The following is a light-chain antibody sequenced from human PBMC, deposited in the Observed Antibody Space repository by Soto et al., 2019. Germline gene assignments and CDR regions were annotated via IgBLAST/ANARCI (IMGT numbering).Light chain of an antibody. CDR2: DDS. V-gene: IGLV3-21*02. CDR1: NIGSKS. CDR3: QVWDSSSDDVV. J-gene: IGLJ3*02. Sequence: SYELTQPPSVSVAPGQTASITCGGNNIGSKSVHWYQQKPGQAPVLVVHDDSDRPSGIPERFSGSNSGNTATLTISRVEAGDEADYYCQVWDSSSDDVVFGGGTKLTVL.